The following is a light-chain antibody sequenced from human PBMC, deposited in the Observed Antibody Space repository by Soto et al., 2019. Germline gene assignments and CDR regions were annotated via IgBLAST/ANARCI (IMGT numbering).Light chain of an antibody. V-gene: IGKV1-27*01. J-gene: IGKJ1*01. Sequence: DIQMTQSPSSQSASVGDRVTITCRASQGIIDYVAWFQQKPGQAPKLLIYAASTLQSGVPSRFSGSGAGTDFTLTIRGLQPEHVATYYCQKYDTAPQTFGQGTKVEIK. CDR3: QKYDTAPQT. CDR2: AAS. CDR1: QGIIDY.